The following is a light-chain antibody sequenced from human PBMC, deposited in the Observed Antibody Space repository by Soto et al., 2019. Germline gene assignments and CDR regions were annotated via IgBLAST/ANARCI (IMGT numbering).Light chain of an antibody. CDR2: GAS. CDR1: QSVSSSY. J-gene: IGKJ1*01. Sequence: EIVLTQSPGTLSLSPGERATLSCRASQSVSSSYLAWYQQKPGQAPRLLIYGASSRATGIPDRFSCSGSGTDFTLTISSLEPEDFAVYYCQQYGSSPPTFGQGTKVEIK. V-gene: IGKV3-20*01. CDR3: QQYGSSPPT.